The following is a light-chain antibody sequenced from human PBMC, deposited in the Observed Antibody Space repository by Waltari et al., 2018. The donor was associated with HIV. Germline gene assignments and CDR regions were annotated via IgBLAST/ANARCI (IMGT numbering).Light chain of an antibody. V-gene: IGLV1-47*01. Sequence: QSVLTQPPSASGTPGQRVTISCSGSSANIGNTVYWYQQLPGTAPILLVFRDNQRPAGIPHPSSGSRSGTSASLDVSGLRSEDVANYFCAAWDDILSGLVFGGGTKLTVL. CDR1: SANIGNT. J-gene: IGLJ3*02. CDR3: AAWDDILSGLV. CDR2: RDN.